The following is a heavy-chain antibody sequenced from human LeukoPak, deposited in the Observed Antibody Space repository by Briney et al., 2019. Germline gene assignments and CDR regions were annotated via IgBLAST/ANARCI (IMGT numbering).Heavy chain of an antibody. CDR2: IKSKTDGGTT. D-gene: IGHD3-22*01. V-gene: IGHV3-15*01. Sequence: GGSLRLSCAVSGFTFSNARMSWVRQAPAKGLEGVGRIKSKTDGGTTDYAAPVKGRFTISRDDSKNTLYLQMNSLKTEDTAVYYCTTVRIYYDSSGYYGRGAFDIWGQGTMVTASS. CDR1: GFTFSNAR. J-gene: IGHJ3*02. CDR3: TTVRIYYDSSGYYGRGAFDI.